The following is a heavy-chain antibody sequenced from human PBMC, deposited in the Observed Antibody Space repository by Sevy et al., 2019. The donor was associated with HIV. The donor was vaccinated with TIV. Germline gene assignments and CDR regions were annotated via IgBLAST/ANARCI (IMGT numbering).Heavy chain of an antibody. CDR3: ARLKLHYDPYYFDL. J-gene: IGHJ4*02. V-gene: IGHV3-7*01. Sequence: VGSLRLSCAASGFTFSDYWMSWVRQAPEKGLEWVANIKQDGSKKYYVDSVKGRFIMSRDNAKNSLYLEMNSLRAEDTAVYYCARLKLHYDPYYFDLWGQGTLVTVSS. D-gene: IGHD3-16*01. CDR1: GFTFSDYW. CDR2: IKQDGSKK.